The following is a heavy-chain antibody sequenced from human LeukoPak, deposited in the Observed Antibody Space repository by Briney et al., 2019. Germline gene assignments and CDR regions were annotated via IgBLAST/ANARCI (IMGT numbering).Heavy chain of an antibody. J-gene: IGHJ4*02. CDR2: IIPIFGTA. D-gene: IGHD2-15*01. CDR1: GGTFSSYA. V-gene: IGHV1-69*13. Sequence: SVKVSCKASGGTFSSYAISWVRQAPGQGLGWMGGIIPIFGTANYAQKFQGRVTITADESTSTAYMELSSLRPEDTAVYYCARAPRWELPFDYWGQGTLVTVSS. CDR3: ARAPRWELPFDY.